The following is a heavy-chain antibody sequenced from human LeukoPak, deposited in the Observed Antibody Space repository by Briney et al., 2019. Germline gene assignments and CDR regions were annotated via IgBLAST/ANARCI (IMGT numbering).Heavy chain of an antibody. CDR3: ARGPATTGNSCYVYY. CDR1: GGSFSGYY. Sequence: SETLSLTCAVYGGSFSGYYWSWIRQPPGKGLEWIGEINHSGSTNYNPSLKSRVTISVDTSKNQFSLKLSSVTAADTAVYYCARGPATTGNSCYVYYWGQGTLVTDSS. CDR2: INHSGST. D-gene: IGHD2-2*01. V-gene: IGHV4-34*01. J-gene: IGHJ4*02.